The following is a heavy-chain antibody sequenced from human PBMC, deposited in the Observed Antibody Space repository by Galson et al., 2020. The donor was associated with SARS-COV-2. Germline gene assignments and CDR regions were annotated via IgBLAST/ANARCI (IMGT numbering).Heavy chain of an antibody. CDR1: GYTFTSYG. J-gene: IGHJ4*02. D-gene: IGHD3-9*01. Sequence: ASVKVSCKASGYTFTSYGISWVRPAPGQGLEWMGWLSAYNGNTNYAQKLQGRVTMTTDTSTSTAYMELRSLRSDDTAVYYCARDVYYDILTGHYPWDYWGQGTLVTVSS. CDR2: LSAYNGNT. V-gene: IGHV1-18*01. CDR3: ARDVYYDILTGHYPWDY.